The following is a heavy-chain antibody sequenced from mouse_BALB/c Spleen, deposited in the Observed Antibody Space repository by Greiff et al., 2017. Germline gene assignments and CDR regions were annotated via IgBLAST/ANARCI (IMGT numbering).Heavy chain of an antibody. CDR2: INPSTGYT. V-gene: IGHV1-7*01. Sequence: VQLQESGAEPAKPGASVKMSCKASGYTFTSYWMHWVKQRPGQGLEWIGYINPSTGYTEYNQKFKDKATLTADKSSSTAYMQLSSLTSEDSAVYYCARNWIMDYWGQEPQSPSPQ. CDR3: ARNWIMDY. D-gene: IGHD4-1*01. CDR1: GYTFTSYW. J-gene: IGHJ4*01.